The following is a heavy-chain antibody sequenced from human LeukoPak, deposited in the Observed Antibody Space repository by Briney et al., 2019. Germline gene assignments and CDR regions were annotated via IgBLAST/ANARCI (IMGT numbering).Heavy chain of an antibody. CDR2: ISGSGGST. Sequence: GGSLRLSCAASGFAFSNYAMSWVRQAPGKGLEWVSAISGSGGSTYYADSVKGRFTISRDNSKNTLYLQMNSLRAEDTAIYYCAKQQSTRRDYYGMDVWGQGTTVTVSS. D-gene: IGHD4-11*01. CDR3: AKQQSTRRDYYGMDV. J-gene: IGHJ6*02. V-gene: IGHV3-23*01. CDR1: GFAFSNYA.